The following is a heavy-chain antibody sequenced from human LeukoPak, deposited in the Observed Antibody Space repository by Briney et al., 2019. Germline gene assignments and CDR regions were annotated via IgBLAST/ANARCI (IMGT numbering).Heavy chain of an antibody. D-gene: IGHD2-2*01. CDR2: IIPILGIA. CDR3: ATEGPATIIAEVPFDY. Sequence: SVKVSCKASGGTYSSYTISWVRQAPGQGLEWMGRIIPILGIANYAQKFQGRVTITADKSTSTAYMELSSLRSEDTAVYYCATEGPATIIAEVPFDYWGQGTLVTVSS. CDR1: GGTYSSYT. V-gene: IGHV1-69*04. J-gene: IGHJ4*02.